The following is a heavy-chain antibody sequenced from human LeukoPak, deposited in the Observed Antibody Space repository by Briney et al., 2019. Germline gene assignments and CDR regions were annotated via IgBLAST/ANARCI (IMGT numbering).Heavy chain of an antibody. Sequence: GASMKVSCKASGYTFTSYDINWVRQATGQGLEWMGWMNPNSGNTGYAQKFQGRVTITRNTSISTAYMELSSLRSEDTAVYYCARGQGYSSSWGIDPWGQGTLVTVSS. CDR1: GYTFTSYD. CDR3: ARGQGYSSSWGIDP. J-gene: IGHJ5*02. D-gene: IGHD6-13*01. CDR2: MNPNSGNT. V-gene: IGHV1-8*03.